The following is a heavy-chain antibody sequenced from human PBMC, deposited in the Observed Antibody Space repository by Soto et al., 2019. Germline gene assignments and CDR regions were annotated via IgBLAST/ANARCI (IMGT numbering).Heavy chain of an antibody. Sequence: PSETLSLTCAVSGGSISSGGYSWSWIRQPPGKGLEWIGYIYHSGSTYYNPSLKSRVTISVDRSKNQFSLKLCSVTAADTAVYYCARDSSGASWFDPWGQGTLVTVSS. V-gene: IGHV4-30-2*01. J-gene: IGHJ5*02. CDR2: IYHSGST. CDR3: ARDSSGASWFDP. CDR1: GGSISSGGYS. D-gene: IGHD3-22*01.